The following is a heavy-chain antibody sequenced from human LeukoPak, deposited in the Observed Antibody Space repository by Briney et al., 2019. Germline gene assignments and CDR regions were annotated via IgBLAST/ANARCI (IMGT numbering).Heavy chain of an antibody. CDR3: ATTPNPNYFDY. CDR1: GDSISRSSYF. J-gene: IGHJ4*02. V-gene: IGHV4-61*05. CDR2: ISYSGST. Sequence: SETLSLTCTVSGDSISRSSYFWGWLRQPPGKGLEWIGYISYSGSTNYNPSLKSRVTISVDTSTSQFSLKLSSVTAADTAVYYCATTPNPNYFDYWGQGALVTVSS.